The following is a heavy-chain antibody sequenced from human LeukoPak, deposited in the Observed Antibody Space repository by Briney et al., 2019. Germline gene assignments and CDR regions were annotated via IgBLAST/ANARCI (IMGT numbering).Heavy chain of an antibody. CDR2: IWYDGSNK. CDR1: TFTFSSYG. CDR3: ARDKISRYFDY. V-gene: IGHV3-33*01. Sequence: PGGSLRLACAASTFTFSSYGMHWVRKARGKGLEWVEVIWYDGSNKYYANSVKGRFTITTENSKNTLYLHMNSLKAEATAVYYCARDKISRYFDYWGQGTLVTVSS. D-gene: IGHD2/OR15-2a*01. J-gene: IGHJ4*02.